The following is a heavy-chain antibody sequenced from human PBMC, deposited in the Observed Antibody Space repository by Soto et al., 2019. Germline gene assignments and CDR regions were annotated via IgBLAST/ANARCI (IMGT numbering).Heavy chain of an antibody. Sequence: QVQVVQSGAEVKKPGSSVKVSCKASGGTFSSFGLNWVRQAPGQGLEWMGGIVPVFGTPNYSQKFQGRVTITADESTTTAYMELRSLRSEDTAMYYCAKARGYGSGRNNHYYGMDVWGQGTTVTVSS. D-gene: IGHD3-10*01. CDR3: AKARGYGSGRNNHYYGMDV. CDR1: GGTFSSFG. J-gene: IGHJ6*02. CDR2: IVPVFGTP. V-gene: IGHV1-69*01.